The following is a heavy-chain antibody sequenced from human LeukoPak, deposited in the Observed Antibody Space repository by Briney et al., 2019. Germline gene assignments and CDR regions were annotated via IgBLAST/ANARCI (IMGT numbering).Heavy chain of an antibody. CDR2: INPNSGGA. CDR1: GYTFTGYY. CDR3: ARVRVGSSWYPFYYFDY. V-gene: IGHV1-2*02. Sequence: ASVKVSCKASGYTFTGYYMHWVRQAPGQGLEWMGWINPNSGGANYAQKFQGRVTMTRDTSIRTAYMELSRLRSDDTAVYYCARVRVGSSWYPFYYFDYWGQGTLVTVSS. J-gene: IGHJ4*02. D-gene: IGHD6-13*01.